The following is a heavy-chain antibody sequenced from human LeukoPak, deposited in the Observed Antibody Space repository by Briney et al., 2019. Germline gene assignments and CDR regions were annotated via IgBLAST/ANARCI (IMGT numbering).Heavy chain of an antibody. Sequence: GGSLRLSCAASGFTFGSYAMSWVRQAPGKGLEWVSVISGSDGSTYYADSVKGRFTISRDNSKNTLYLQMNSLRAEDTAVYYCAKDLYGDYMIDYWGQGTLVTVSS. CDR3: AKDLYGDYMIDY. CDR1: GFTFGSYA. D-gene: IGHD4-17*01. V-gene: IGHV3-23*01. CDR2: ISGSDGST. J-gene: IGHJ4*02.